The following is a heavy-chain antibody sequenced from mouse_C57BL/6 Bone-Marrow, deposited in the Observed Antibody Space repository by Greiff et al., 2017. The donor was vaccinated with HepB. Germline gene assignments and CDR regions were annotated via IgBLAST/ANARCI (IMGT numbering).Heavy chain of an antibody. CDR2: IHPNSGST. V-gene: IGHV1-64*01. Sequence: VQLQQPGAELVKPGASVKLSCKASGYTFTSYWMHWVKQRPGQGLEWIGMIHPNSGSTNYNEKFKSKATLTVDKSSSTAYMQLSSLTSEDSAVYYCASPITTVPWYYFDYWGQGTTLTVSS. J-gene: IGHJ2*01. D-gene: IGHD1-1*01. CDR1: GYTFTSYW. CDR3: ASPITTVPWYYFDY.